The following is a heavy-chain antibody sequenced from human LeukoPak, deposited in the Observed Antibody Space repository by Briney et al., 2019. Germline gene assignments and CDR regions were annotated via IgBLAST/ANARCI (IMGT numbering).Heavy chain of an antibody. CDR2: IRSKAYGGTT. CDR3: TRGPTQQWVYYGMDV. J-gene: IGHJ6*02. V-gene: IGHV3-49*04. D-gene: IGHD1-1*01. Sequence: GGSLRLSCTTSGFTFGDHAMSWVCQAPGKGLEWVGFIRSKAYGGTTEHAASVKGRFTISRDDSKSIAYLQMNSLKTEDTAVYYCTRGPTQQWVYYGMDVWGQGTTVIVSS. CDR1: GFTFGDHA.